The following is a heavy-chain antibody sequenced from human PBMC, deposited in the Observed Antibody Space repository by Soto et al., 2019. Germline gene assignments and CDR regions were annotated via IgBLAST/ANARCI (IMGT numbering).Heavy chain of an antibody. CDR2: IYAGDSDV. V-gene: IGHV5-51*01. J-gene: IGHJ4*02. D-gene: IGHD3-22*01. CDR3: ARHFDSSGYYPDY. CDR1: GYRFTGYW. Sequence: AESKTASYQVSGYRFTGYWIAWVRQMPGKGLEWVGVIYAGDSDVKYSPSFEGHITISVDRSDSTAYLQWTSLKASDTAMYFCARHFDSSGYYPDYWGQGTKVTVPS.